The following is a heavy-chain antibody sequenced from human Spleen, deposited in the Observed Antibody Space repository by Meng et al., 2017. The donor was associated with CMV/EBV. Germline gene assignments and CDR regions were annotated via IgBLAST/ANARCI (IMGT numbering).Heavy chain of an antibody. V-gene: IGHV1-46*01. CDR3: ARPKYTSSPWFES. J-gene: IGHJ5*01. D-gene: IGHD6-6*01. CDR1: GYTFTIYP. Sequence: GGSLRLSCKASGYTFTIYPIHWVRQAPGQGLEWLGMINPKGGTAAFAQTFQGRLTLTRDTSTTTVYMDLSRLRSDDTAIYYCARPKYTSSPWFESWGQGTLVTVSS. CDR2: INPKGGTA.